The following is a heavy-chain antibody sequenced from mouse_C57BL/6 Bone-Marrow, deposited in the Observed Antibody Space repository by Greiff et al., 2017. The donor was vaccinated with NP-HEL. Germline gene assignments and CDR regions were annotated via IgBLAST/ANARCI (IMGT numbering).Heavy chain of an antibody. Sequence: LQQSGAELVRPGSSVKLSCKDSYFAFMASAMHWVKQRPGHGLEWIGSFTMYSDATEYSENFKGKATLTANTSSSTAYMELSSLTSVDSAFYYCATGYYGSVYYAMDYWGQGTSVTVSS. V-gene: IGHV1-49*01. D-gene: IGHD1-1*01. J-gene: IGHJ4*01. CDR2: FTMYSDAT. CDR3: ATGYYGSVYYAMDY. CDR1: YFAFMASA.